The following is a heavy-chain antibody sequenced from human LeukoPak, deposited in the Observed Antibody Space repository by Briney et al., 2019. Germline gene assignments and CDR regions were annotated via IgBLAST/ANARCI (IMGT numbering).Heavy chain of an antibody. Sequence: PSETLSLTCTVSGGSISSYYWSWIRQPPGKGLEWIGYIFYSGSTKYNPSLKSRVTISVDTSKNQFSLKLSSVTAADTAVYYCGRDRSYYTGGMDVWGQGTTVTVSS. D-gene: IGHD3-10*01. CDR2: IFYSGST. CDR1: GGSISSYY. CDR3: GRDRSYYTGGMDV. V-gene: IGHV4-59*01. J-gene: IGHJ6*02.